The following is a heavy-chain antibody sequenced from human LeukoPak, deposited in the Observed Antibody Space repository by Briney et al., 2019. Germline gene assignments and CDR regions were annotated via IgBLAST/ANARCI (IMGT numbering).Heavy chain of an antibody. CDR3: ARGQIYSKVDY. CDR1: GGSFSGYY. CDR2: INHSGST. Sequence: PSETLSLTCAVYGGSFSGYYWSWIRQPPGKGLEWIGEINHSGSTNYNPSLKSRVTISVDTSKNQFSLKLSSVTAADTAVYYCARGQIYSKVDYWGQGTLVTVSS. D-gene: IGHD4-11*01. V-gene: IGHV4-34*01. J-gene: IGHJ4*02.